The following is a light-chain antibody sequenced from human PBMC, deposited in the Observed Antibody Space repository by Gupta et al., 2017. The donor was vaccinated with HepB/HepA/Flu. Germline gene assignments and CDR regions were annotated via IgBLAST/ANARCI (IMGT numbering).Light chain of an antibody. V-gene: IGLV1-40*01. Sequence: QSVLTQPPSVSGAPGQRVTISCTGSSSNIGAGYDVHWYQQLPGTAPKLLSYGNSNRPSGVPDRFSGSKSGTSASLAITGLQVEDEADYYCQSYDSSLSGVVFGGGTKLTVL. CDR3: QSYDSSLSGVV. CDR1: SSNIGAGYD. CDR2: GNS. J-gene: IGLJ2*01.